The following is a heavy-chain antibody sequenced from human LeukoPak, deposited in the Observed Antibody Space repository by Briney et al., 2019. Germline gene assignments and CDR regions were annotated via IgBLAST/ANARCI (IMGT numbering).Heavy chain of an antibody. Sequence: GGSLRLSCAASGFSFSTYWMHWVRQVPGKGLVWVSRISSDGRITNYVASVKGRFTISRDNARNTVSLQMNSLRAEDTAVYHCARDVGLVGSFFQHWGQGTLVTV. J-gene: IGHJ1*01. CDR2: ISSDGRIT. V-gene: IGHV3-74*01. CDR1: GFSFSTYW. CDR3: ARDVGLVGSFFQH. D-gene: IGHD6-19*01.